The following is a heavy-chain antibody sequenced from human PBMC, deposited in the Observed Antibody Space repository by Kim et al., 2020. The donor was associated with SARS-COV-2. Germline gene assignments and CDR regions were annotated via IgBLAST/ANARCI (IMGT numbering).Heavy chain of an antibody. V-gene: IGHV3-23*01. D-gene: IGHD3-10*01. CDR2: ISSSGGST. J-gene: IGHJ4*02. Sequence: GGSLRLSCAASGFTFSNYAMTWVRQVPGKGLEWVSAISSSGGSTYYADSVKGRFTISRDNSKNTLYLQMNSLRAEDTAVYFCAKDEVTMVRGVMSIWGQGSPVTVSA. CDR1: GFTFSNYA. CDR3: AKDEVTMVRGVMSI.